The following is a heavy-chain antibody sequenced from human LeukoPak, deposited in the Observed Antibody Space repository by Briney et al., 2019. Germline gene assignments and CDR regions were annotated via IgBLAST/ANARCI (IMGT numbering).Heavy chain of an antibody. CDR3: ARANYGDYAPHDY. V-gene: IGHV3-21*01. CDR1: GFTFSSYA. J-gene: IGHJ4*02. D-gene: IGHD4-17*01. CDR2: INSISSDI. Sequence: PGGSLRLSCAASGFTFSSYAMSWVRQAPGKGLEWVSCINSISSDIRYADSVKGRFTISRDNTQNSLYLQMNSLRAEDTAVYYCARANYGDYAPHDYWGQGTLVTVSS.